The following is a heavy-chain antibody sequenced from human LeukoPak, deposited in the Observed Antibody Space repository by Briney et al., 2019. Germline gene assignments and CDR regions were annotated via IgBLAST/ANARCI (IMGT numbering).Heavy chain of an antibody. CDR3: AGGVGASHFDY. CDR1: GFTFSTYW. V-gene: IGHV3-7*04. Sequence: PSGGSLRLSCAASGFTFSTYWMSWVRQAPGKGLEWVAIIKQDGTEKYYVESVKGRFTISRDNAENSLCLQMNSLRAEDTAVYYCAGGVGASHFDYWGQGTLVTVSS. J-gene: IGHJ4*02. D-gene: IGHD1-26*01. CDR2: IKQDGTEK.